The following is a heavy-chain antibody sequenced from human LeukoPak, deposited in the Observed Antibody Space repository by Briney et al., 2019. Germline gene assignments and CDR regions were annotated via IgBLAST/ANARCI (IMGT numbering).Heavy chain of an antibody. V-gene: IGHV4-59*01. J-gene: IGHJ6*02. CDR3: VRVVPAARFGMDV. Sequence: PSETLSLTCSVSGGSISSYYWSWIRQPPGKGLEWIGYIYSSGSTNYNPSLKSRVTISGDTSENQFSLRLSSVTAADTAVYYCVRVVPAARFGMDVWGQGTMVTVSS. D-gene: IGHD2-2*01. CDR2: IYSSGST. CDR1: GGSISSYY.